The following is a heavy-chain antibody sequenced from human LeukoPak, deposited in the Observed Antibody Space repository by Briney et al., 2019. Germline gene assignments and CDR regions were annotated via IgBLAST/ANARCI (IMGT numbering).Heavy chain of an antibody. CDR2: IYSGGST. D-gene: IGHD5-24*01. CDR3: ARGRRDGYTYFDY. CDR1: GITVSTNY. Sequence: PGGSLRLSCAASGITVSTNYMSWVRQAPGKGLEWVSIIYSGGSTYYADSVKGRFIISRDKSKNTLYLQMNSLRAEDTAVYYCARGRRDGYTYFDYWGQGTLVTVSP. V-gene: IGHV3-66*01. J-gene: IGHJ4*02.